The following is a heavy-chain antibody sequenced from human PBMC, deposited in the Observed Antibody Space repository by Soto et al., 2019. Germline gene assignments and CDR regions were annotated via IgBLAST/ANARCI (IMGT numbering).Heavy chain of an antibody. CDR1: GGSFSGYY. CDR3: ARGPTPHRITMVRGVIRY. D-gene: IGHD3-10*01. V-gene: IGHV4-34*01. Sequence: QVQLQQWGAGLLKPSETLSLTCAVYGGSFSGYYWSWIRQPPGKGLEWIGEINHSGSTNYNPSLKSRVTISLDTSKNQFSLKLSSVTAADTAVYYCARGPTPHRITMVRGVIRYWGQGTLVTVSS. J-gene: IGHJ4*02. CDR2: INHSGST.